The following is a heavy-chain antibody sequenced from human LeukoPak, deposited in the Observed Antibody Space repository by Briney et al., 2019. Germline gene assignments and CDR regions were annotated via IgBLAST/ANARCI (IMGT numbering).Heavy chain of an antibody. CDR3: ARAGWLRTKGYFDY. CDR1: GGSISSSSYY. Sequence: PSETLFLTCTVSGGSISSSSYYWGWIRQPPGKGLEWIGSIYYSGSTYYNPSLKSRVTISVDTSKNQFSLKLSSVTAADTAVYYCARAGWLRTKGYFDYWGQGTLVTVSS. V-gene: IGHV4-39*07. D-gene: IGHD5-12*01. CDR2: IYYSGST. J-gene: IGHJ4*02.